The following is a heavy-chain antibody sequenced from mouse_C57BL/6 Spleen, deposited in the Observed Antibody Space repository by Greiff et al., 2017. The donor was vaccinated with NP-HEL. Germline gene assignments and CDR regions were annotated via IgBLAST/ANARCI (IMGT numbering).Heavy chain of an antibody. Sequence: EVQGVESGGGLVKPGGSLKLSCAASGFTFSSYAMSWVRQTPEKRLEWVATISDGGSYTYYPDNVKGRFTISRDNAKNNLYLQMSHLKSEDTAMYYCARDPYYYGSPLDYWGQGTTLTVSS. CDR2: ISDGGSYT. CDR1: GFTFSSYA. D-gene: IGHD1-1*01. J-gene: IGHJ2*01. V-gene: IGHV5-4*01. CDR3: ARDPYYYGSPLDY.